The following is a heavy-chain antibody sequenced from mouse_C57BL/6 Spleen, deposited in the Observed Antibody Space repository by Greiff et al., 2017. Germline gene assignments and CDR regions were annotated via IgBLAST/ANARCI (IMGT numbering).Heavy chain of an antibody. CDR1: GFTFSDYG. Sequence: EVMLVESGGGLVKPGGSLKLSCAASGFTFSDYGMHWVRQAPEKGLEWVAYISSGSSTIYYADTVQGRFTISRDNAKNTLFLQMTSLRSEDTAMYYCARYYGEAMDYWGQGTSVTVSS. D-gene: IGHD1-1*01. V-gene: IGHV5-17*01. CDR3: ARYYGEAMDY. CDR2: ISSGSSTI. J-gene: IGHJ4*01.